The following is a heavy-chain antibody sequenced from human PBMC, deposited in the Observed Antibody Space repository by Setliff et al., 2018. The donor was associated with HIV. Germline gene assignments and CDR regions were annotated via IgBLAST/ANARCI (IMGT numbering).Heavy chain of an antibody. CDR2: ISVHNGNA. D-gene: IGHD3-10*01. CDR3: ASPSFGDVDYYYGMDV. CDR1: GYTFTSYG. Sequence: ASVKVSCKASGYTFTSYGISWVRQAPGQGLEWMGWISVHNGNANYAQNLQGRVTMTTDTSTSIAYMELRSLRSDDTAVYYCASPSFGDVDYYYGMDVWGQGTTVTVSS. V-gene: IGHV1-18*01. J-gene: IGHJ6*02.